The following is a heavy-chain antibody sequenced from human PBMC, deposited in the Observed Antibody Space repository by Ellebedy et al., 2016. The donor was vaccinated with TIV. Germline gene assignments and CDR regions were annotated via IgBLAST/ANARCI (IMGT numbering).Heavy chain of an antibody. D-gene: IGHD6-19*01. CDR1: GFTFSSYY. Sequence: GESLKISCAASGFTFSSYYMNWVRQAPGKGLEWVSYISGSGGMMDHADSVKGRFTISRDNSMTTLYLEMNSLRAEDTAVYYCARDLDKSSGWYGGAAYWGQGTLVTVSS. CDR3: ARDLDKSSGWYGGAAY. V-gene: IGHV3-48*01. CDR2: ISGSGGMM. J-gene: IGHJ4*02.